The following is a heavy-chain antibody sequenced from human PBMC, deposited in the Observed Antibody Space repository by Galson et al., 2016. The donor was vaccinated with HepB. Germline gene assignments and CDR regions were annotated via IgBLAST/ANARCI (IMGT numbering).Heavy chain of an antibody. D-gene: IGHD3/OR15-3a*01. V-gene: IGHV4-61*02. CDR3: AREPFLDLDPNTRNNAFDI. Sequence: TLSLTCTVSGDSISSGSFYWSWIRQPVGKGLEWMGRVYTSGITHYNASLKSRVTISPNTSKNQFSLRLTSVTAADTAVYYCAREPFLDLDPNTRNNAFDIWGQGTMVTLSS. CDR1: GDSISSGSFY. J-gene: IGHJ3*02. CDR2: VYTSGIT.